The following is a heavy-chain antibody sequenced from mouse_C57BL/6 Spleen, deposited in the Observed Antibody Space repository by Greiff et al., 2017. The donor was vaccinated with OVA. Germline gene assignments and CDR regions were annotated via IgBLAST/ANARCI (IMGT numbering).Heavy chain of an antibody. J-gene: IGHJ1*03. Sequence: QVQLQQPGAELVKPGASVKLSCKASGYTFTSYWMQWVKQRPGQGLEWIGEIDPSDSYTNYNQKFKGKATLTVDTSSSTAYMQLSSLTSEDSAVYYCARYDSYWYFDVWGTGTTVTVSS. CDR2: IDPSDSYT. D-gene: IGHD2-4*01. V-gene: IGHV1-50*01. CDR3: ARYDSYWYFDV. CDR1: GYTFTSYW.